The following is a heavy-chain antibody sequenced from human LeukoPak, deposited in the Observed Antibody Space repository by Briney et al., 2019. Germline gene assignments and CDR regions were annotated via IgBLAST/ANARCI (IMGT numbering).Heavy chain of an antibody. Sequence: ASETLSLTCTVSGDSISSYYWSWIRQPPGKGLEWIGYIYYSGSTNYNPSLKSRVGILVDTSKNQFYLKLSSVTAADTAVYYCARQYSFTSYFDYWGQGTLVTVSS. CDR2: IYYSGST. J-gene: IGHJ4*02. V-gene: IGHV4-59*01. CDR3: ARQYSFTSYFDY. D-gene: IGHD6-6*01. CDR1: GDSISSYY.